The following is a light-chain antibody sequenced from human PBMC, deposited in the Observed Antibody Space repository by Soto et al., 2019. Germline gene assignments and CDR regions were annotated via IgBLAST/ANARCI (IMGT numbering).Light chain of an antibody. J-gene: IGKJ1*01. Sequence: EVMMTQFPDTVSVTAGETVTLSCGASQSVRTNLAWYQQRPGQAPRLLIHYASTRAGDTPARVSGSGPGTDFTLAIRSQQSEDFAVYYCQEDAYWPETFGQGTKVEI. CDR2: YAS. CDR1: QSVRTN. CDR3: QEDAYWPET. V-gene: IGKV3D-15*01.